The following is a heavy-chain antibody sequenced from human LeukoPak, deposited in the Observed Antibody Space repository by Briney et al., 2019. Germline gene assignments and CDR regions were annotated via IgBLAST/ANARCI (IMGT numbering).Heavy chain of an antibody. D-gene: IGHD3-10*01. CDR3: ASFGGFSY. CDR2: IYYSGST. CDR1: GGFTSRRSYY. Sequence: SETQIPSCTVSGGFTSRRSYYWGWIRQPPGKGLEWIGSIYYSGSTYYNPSLKSRVTISVDTSKNQFSLKLSSVTAADTAVYYCASFGGFSYWGQGTLVTVSS. J-gene: IGHJ4*02. V-gene: IGHV4-39*01.